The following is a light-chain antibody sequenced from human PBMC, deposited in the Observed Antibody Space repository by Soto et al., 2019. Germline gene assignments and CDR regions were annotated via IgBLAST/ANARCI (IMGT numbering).Light chain of an antibody. CDR1: SGHSSYA. V-gene: IGLV4-69*01. J-gene: IGLJ2*01. CDR2: LNSDGSH. Sequence: QPVLTQSPSASASLGASVKLTCTLSSGHSSYAIAWHQQQPEKGPRYLMKLNSDGSHSKGDGIPDRFSGSSSGAERYLTISRLQSEDAADYYCQTWGTGPKVFGGGTKLTVL. CDR3: QTWGTGPKV.